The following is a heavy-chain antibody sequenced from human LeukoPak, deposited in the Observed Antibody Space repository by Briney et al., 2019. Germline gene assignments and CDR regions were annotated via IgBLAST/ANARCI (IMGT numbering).Heavy chain of an antibody. Sequence: SETLSLTCTVSGGSISSSSYYWGWIRQPPGKGLEWIGSVYYSGYTYYNPSLKSRVTISVDTSNDQFSLKLSSVTAADTAVYYCAKPSLYYYDTSGYYRYWYFDLWGRGTLVTVSS. CDR2: VYYSGYT. J-gene: IGHJ2*01. CDR1: GGSISSSSYY. V-gene: IGHV4-39*01. D-gene: IGHD3-22*01. CDR3: AKPSLYYYDTSGYYRYWYFDL.